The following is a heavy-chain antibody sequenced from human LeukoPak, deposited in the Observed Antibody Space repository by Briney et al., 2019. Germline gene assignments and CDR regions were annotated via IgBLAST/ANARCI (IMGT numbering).Heavy chain of an antibody. CDR3: ARDVGSDNWFDP. CDR1: GYTFTGYY. V-gene: IGHV1-2*02. CDR2: LNPNTGVT. J-gene: IGHJ5*02. Sequence: SVKVSCKASGYTFTGYYMHWVRQAPGQGLDWMGWLNPNTGVTKYAQKFEGRVTMARDTSISTAYMDLTRLTSDDTAVYYCARDVGSDNWFDPWGQGTLVTVSS. D-gene: IGHD2-15*01.